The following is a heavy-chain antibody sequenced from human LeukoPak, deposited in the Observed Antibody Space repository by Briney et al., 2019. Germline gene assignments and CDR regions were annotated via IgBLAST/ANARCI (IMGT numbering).Heavy chain of an antibody. V-gene: IGHV3-30*04. D-gene: IGHD3-10*01. CDR3: ARDPRKGSPDYFDY. CDR1: GFTFNNYR. CDR2: IGYDGRFK. Sequence: PGTSLRLSCATSGFTFNNYRMHWVRQAPGKGLEWVAVIGYDGRFKFHSDSVKGRFTISRDDSKNTLYLQMNSLRPEDTAVYYCARDPRKGSPDYFDYWGQGTLVPVST. J-gene: IGHJ4*02.